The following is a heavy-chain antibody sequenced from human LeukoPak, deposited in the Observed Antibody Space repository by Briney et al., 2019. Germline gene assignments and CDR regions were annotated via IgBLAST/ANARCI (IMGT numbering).Heavy chain of an antibody. CDR2: NYYTGIN. J-gene: IGHJ6*02. Sequence: PSETLSLTCTASVGSIIRGGYYWSWIRQCPGKGLEWIVYNYYTGINYYTPSLKSRVTISTDTANNQFSLKLTSVTAADTAVYYCARVSPMQYYYGMDVWGQGTTVTVSS. CDR3: ARVSPMQYYYGMDV. D-gene: IGHD2-2*01. CDR1: VGSIIRGGYY. V-gene: IGHV4-31*03.